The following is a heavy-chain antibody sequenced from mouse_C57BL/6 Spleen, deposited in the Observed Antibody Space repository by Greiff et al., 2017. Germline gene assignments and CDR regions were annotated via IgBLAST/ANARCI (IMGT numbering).Heavy chain of an antibody. Sequence: ESGPGLVKPSQSLSLTCSVTGYSITSGYYWNWIRQFPGNKLEWMGYISYDGSNNYNPSLKNRISITRDTSKNQFFLKLNSVTTEDTATYYCARDSQDAMDYWGQGTSVTVSS. J-gene: IGHJ4*01. V-gene: IGHV3-6*01. CDR3: ARDSQDAMDY. CDR1: GYSITSGYY. CDR2: ISYDGSN.